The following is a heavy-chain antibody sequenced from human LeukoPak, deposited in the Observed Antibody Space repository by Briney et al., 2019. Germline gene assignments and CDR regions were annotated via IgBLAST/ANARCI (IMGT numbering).Heavy chain of an antibody. D-gene: IGHD2-2*01. Sequence: SETLSLTCTVSGGSISNYYWNWIRQPAGKGLEWIGRIYTSGSTEYNPSLKSRVTMSVDTSKNQFSLKLTSVTAADTTVYYCARGPPYGSTTNCYYMDVWGKGTTVTVSS. CDR3: ARGPPYGSTTNCYYMDV. CDR2: IYTSGST. V-gene: IGHV4-4*07. J-gene: IGHJ6*03. CDR1: GGSISNYY.